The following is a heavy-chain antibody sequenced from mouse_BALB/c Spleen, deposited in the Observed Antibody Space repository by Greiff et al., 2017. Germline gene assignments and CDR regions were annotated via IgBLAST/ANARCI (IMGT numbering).Heavy chain of an antibody. V-gene: IGHV2-5-1*01. Sequence: QVQLQQSGPSLVQPSQSLSITCTVSGFSLTSYGVHWVRQSPGKGLEWLGVIWRGGSTDYNAAFMSRLSITKDNSKSQVFFKMNSLQADDTAIYYCAKGGIYYGNSYAMDYWGQGTSVTVSS. D-gene: IGHD2-1*01. J-gene: IGHJ4*01. CDR1: GFSLTSYG. CDR3: AKGGIYYGNSYAMDY. CDR2: IWRGGST.